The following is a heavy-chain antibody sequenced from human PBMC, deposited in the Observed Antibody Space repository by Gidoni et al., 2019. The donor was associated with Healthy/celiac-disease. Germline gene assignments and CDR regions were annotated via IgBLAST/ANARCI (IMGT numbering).Heavy chain of an antibody. D-gene: IGHD1-26*01. CDR3: ARREYSGSYLTAFDI. Sequence: QVQLQQWGAGLLKPSETLSLTCAVYGGSFSGYYWSWIRQPPGKGLEWIGEINHSGSTNYNPSLKSRVTISVDTSKNQFSLKLSSVTAADTAVYYCARREYSGSYLTAFDIWGQETMVTVSS. CDR2: INHSGST. J-gene: IGHJ3*02. V-gene: IGHV4-34*01. CDR1: GGSFSGYY.